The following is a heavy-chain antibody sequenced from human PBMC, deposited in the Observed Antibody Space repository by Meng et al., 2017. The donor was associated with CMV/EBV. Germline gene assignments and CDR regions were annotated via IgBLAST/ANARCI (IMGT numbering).Heavy chain of an antibody. J-gene: IGHJ4*02. V-gene: IGHV3-21*04. CDR2: ISSSSSYI. CDR1: GFTFSSYG. CDR3: AKPIVVVPAAIESGFDY. D-gene: IGHD2-2*01. Sequence: GGSLRLSCAASGFTFSSYGMHWVRQAPGKGLEWVSSISSSSSYIYYADSVKGRFTISRDNAKNSLYLQMNSLRAEDTAVYYCAKPIVVVPAAIESGFDYWGQGTLVTVSS.